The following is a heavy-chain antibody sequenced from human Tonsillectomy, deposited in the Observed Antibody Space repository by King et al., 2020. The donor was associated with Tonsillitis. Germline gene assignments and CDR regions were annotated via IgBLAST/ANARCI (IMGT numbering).Heavy chain of an antibody. V-gene: IGHV1-69*01. Sequence: QLVQSGAEVKKPGSSVKVTCKASGGTFSSYAIRWVRQAPGQGLEWMGGIIPIFGTTNYAQTFQGRVTVTADESTTTVYMELSSLRSEDTAVYYCAREGAGMGGALDIWGQGTMVTVSS. J-gene: IGHJ3*02. CDR2: IIPIFGTT. D-gene: IGHD1-26*01. CDR3: AREGAGMGGALDI. CDR1: GGTFSSYA.